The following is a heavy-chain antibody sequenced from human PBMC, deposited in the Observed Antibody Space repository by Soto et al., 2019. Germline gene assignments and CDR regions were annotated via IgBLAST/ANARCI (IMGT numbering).Heavy chain of an antibody. CDR3: SKDRQYPRDYFHS. CDR2: IRPNGQGI. D-gene: IGHD4-4*01. CDR1: GFTVTSNG. J-gene: IGHJ4*02. V-gene: IGHV3-23*01. Sequence: EVKLLESGGGLVQPWGSLRLSCGVSGFTVTSNGVSWVRQAPGKGLEWVSAIRPNGQGICYADSVKGRFTISRDISRNTVVLQMDSLRAEDTAVYYCSKDRQYPRDYFHSWGQGTLVTVSS.